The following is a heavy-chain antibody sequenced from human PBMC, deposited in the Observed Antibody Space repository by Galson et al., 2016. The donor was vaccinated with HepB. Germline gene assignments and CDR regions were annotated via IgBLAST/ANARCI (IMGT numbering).Heavy chain of an antibody. CDR1: GFTFTSYW. CDR3: ARATSGSFDY. V-gene: IGHV3-74*01. Sequence: SLRLSCAASGFTFTSYWMHWVRQAPGKGLVWVSGINSDESSTSYADSVKGRFTISRDNAKNTLYLQMNSLRAEDAAVYYCARATSGSFDYWGQGTLVTVSS. J-gene: IGHJ4*02. CDR2: INSDESST. D-gene: IGHD1-26*01.